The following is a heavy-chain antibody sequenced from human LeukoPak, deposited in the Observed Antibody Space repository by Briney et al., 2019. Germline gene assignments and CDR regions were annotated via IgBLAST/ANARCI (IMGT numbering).Heavy chain of an antibody. J-gene: IGHJ4*02. D-gene: IGHD1-26*01. CDR2: ISTDGSST. CDR1: GFTFSSYW. V-gene: IGHV3-74*01. CDR3: ARGGSGSSYLVHI. Sequence: GGSLRLSCAASGFTFSSYWMHWVRQAPGKGLVWVSLISTDGSSTRYADSVKGRFTISRDNAKNTLYVQMNSLRAEDTAVYYCARGGSGSSYLVHIWGQGALVTVSS.